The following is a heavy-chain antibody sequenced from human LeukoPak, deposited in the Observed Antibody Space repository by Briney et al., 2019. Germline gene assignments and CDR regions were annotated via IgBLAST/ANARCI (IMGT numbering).Heavy chain of an antibody. V-gene: IGHV1-2*02. CDR3: ARGGRRDGYNFGTAFDI. CDR2: INPNSGGT. Sequence: ASVKVSCKASGYTFTSYYMHWVRQAPGQGLEWMGWINPNSGGTNYAQKFQGRVTMTRDTSISTAYMELSRLRSDDTAVYYCARGGRRDGYNFGTAFDIWGQGTMVTVSS. J-gene: IGHJ3*02. D-gene: IGHD5-24*01. CDR1: GYTFTSYY.